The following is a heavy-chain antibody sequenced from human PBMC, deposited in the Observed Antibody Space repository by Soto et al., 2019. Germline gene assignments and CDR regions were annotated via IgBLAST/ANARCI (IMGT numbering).Heavy chain of an antibody. D-gene: IGHD4-17*01. J-gene: IGHJ4*02. CDR2: INPYNRNT. CDR1: GYNFTSCH. V-gene: IGHV1-18*04. CDR3: ARGYGESY. Sequence: ASVKVSCKASGYNFTSCHIIWVRQAPGQGLEWMGWINPYNRNTNCTRKFQGRVTMTTETPTSTAYVDLRSLTSDDKAVYYCARGYGESYWGQGTLVTSPQ.